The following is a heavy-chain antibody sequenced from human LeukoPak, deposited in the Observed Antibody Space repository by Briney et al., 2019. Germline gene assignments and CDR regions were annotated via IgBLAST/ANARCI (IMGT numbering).Heavy chain of an antibody. V-gene: IGHV1-69*13. J-gene: IGHJ6*02. CDR3: ARDDQVVTTPLYYYYGMDV. CDR1: GGTFSSYA. D-gene: IGHD3-22*01. CDR2: IIPIFGTA. Sequence: SVKVSCKASGGTFSSYAISWVRQAPGQGLEWMGGIIPIFGTANCAQKFQGRVTITADESTSTAYMELSSLRSEDTAVYYCARDDQVVTTPLYYYYGMDVWGQGTTVTVSS.